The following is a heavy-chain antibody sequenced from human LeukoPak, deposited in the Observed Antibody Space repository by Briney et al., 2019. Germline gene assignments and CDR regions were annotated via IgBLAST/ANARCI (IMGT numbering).Heavy chain of an antibody. J-gene: IGHJ4*02. Sequence: GWSLRLSCAASGFTFSSYAVSWVRQAPWKGLEWVSAISTSGDITYYADSVKGRFTISRDNSKNTLYLQMNSLRAEDTAVYYCAKTGYCSGGSCYALDYWGQGTLVTVSS. CDR3: AKTGYCSGGSCYALDY. V-gene: IGHV3-23*01. D-gene: IGHD2-15*01. CDR1: GFTFSSYA. CDR2: ISTSGDIT.